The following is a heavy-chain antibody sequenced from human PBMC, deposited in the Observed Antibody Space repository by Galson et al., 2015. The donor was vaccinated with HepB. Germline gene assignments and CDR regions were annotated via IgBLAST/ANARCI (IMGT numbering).Heavy chain of an antibody. D-gene: IGHD7-27*01. CDR1: GFTFSTYA. V-gene: IGHV3-23*01. CDR2: ISGDTAKI. Sequence: SLRLSCAASGFTFSTYAMNWVRQAPGKGLEWVSVISGDTAKIFHADSVKGRFTISRDNSMNTVYIQMDSRSAEDTAVYYCAKGGNWDSRYFDYWGQGSLVTVSS. CDR3: AKGGNWDSRYFDY. J-gene: IGHJ4*02.